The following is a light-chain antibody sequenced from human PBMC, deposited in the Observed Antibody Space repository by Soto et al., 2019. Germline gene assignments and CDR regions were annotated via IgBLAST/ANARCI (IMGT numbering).Light chain of an antibody. Sequence: IQMTQPASSLSAVVGDRVTITCRTSQSVRSYLNWYQQRSGKAPKLLISAASNLQSGVPYRFSGSGSGTDFTLTISSLQPEDVATYYCQHSHSTPRITFGQGTRLEIK. CDR3: QHSHSTPRIT. CDR1: QSVRSY. V-gene: IGKV1-39*01. CDR2: AAS. J-gene: IGKJ5*01.